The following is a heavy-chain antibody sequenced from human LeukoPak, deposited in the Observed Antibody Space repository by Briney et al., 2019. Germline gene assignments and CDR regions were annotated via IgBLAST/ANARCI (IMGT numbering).Heavy chain of an antibody. CDR3: AKDWSTGIAVAPDY. V-gene: IGHV3-30*18. J-gene: IGHJ4*02. CDR2: ISYDGSNK. Sequence: PGGSLRLSCAASGFTFKTYWMTWVRQAPGKGLEWVAVISYDGSNKYYADSVKGRFTISRDNSKNTLYLQMNSLRAEDTAVYYCAKDWSTGIAVAPDYWGQGTLVTVSS. D-gene: IGHD6-19*01. CDR1: GFTFKTYW.